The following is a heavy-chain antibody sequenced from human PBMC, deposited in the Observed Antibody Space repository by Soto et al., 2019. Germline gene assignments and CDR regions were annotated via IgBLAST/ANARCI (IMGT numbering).Heavy chain of an antibody. V-gene: IGHV1-3*05. D-gene: IGHD6-19*01. Sequence: QVQLVQSGAEEKKPGASVKVSCKASGYTFTSYAMHWVRQAPGQRLEWMGWINAGNGNTKYSQKFQGRVTITRDTSASTAYMEVSSLRSEDTAVDFLARVGGWYVPDYWGQGTLVTVSS. CDR3: ARVGGWYVPDY. CDR2: INAGNGNT. CDR1: GYTFTSYA. J-gene: IGHJ4*02.